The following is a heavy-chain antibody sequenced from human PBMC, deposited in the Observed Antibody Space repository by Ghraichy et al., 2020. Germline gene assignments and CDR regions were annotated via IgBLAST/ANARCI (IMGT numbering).Heavy chain of an antibody. CDR1: GYTFNNFD. J-gene: IGHJ5*02. V-gene: IGHV1-8*01. CDR2: MNPNSGNT. D-gene: IGHD3-3*01. Sequence: ASVKVSCKTSGYTFNNFDINWVRQAAGQGLEWVGWMNPNSGNTGYAQKFQGRVTMTTNTSTSTVYMDLSSLRSEDTAVYFCARMDFWSGDSATNWFDPWGQGTLVTVSS. CDR3: ARMDFWSGDSATNWFDP.